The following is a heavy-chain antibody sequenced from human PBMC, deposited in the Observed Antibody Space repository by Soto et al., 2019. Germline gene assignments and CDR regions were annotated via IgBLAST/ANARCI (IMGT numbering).Heavy chain of an antibody. Sequence: QDQLVQSGAEVKKPGASVKVSCKASVFTSSGISWVRQAPGQRLEWMGWISTHNGNTIYAQKFQGRVIMTMDTSTTTVHMELRSLRPDDTAVYLCAREGILGLFDAYDLWGQGTMVTVSS. CDR1: VFTSSG. J-gene: IGHJ3*01. D-gene: IGHD3-3*01. CDR3: AREGILGLFDAYDL. CDR2: ISTHNGNT. V-gene: IGHV1-18*04.